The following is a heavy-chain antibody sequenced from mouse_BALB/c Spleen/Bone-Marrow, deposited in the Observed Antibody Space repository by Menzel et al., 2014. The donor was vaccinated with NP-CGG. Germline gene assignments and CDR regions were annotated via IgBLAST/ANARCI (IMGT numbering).Heavy chain of an antibody. CDR2: ISNLAYSI. V-gene: IGHV5-15*02. CDR3: ARALAYGSSFDY. CDR1: GFTFSDYG. D-gene: IGHD1-1*01. Sequence: EVKVVESGGGLVQPGGSRKLSCAASGFTFSDYGMAWVRQAPGKGPEWAEFISNLAYSIYYTDTVTGRFTISRENAKNTLYLEMSSLRSEDTAMYYCARALAYGSSFDYWGQGTTLTVSS. J-gene: IGHJ2*01.